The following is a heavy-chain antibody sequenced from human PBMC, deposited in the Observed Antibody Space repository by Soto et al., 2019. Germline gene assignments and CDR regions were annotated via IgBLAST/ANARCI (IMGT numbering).Heavy chain of an antibody. D-gene: IGHD3-9*01. J-gene: IGHJ6*02. Sequence: ASVKVSCKASGYTFTGYYIHWVRQAPGQGLEWMGWINPNTGGTNYAQKFQGWVTMTRDTSITTAYLELSRQTSDDTAIYYCARGLRHDDFLTGFYVPYYYYGMDVWGQGTTVTVSS. CDR1: GYTFTGYY. CDR2: INPNTGGT. V-gene: IGHV1-2*04. CDR3: ARGLRHDDFLTGFYVPYYYYGMDV.